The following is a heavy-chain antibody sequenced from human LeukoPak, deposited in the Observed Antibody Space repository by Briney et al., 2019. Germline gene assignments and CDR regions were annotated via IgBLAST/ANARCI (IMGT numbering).Heavy chain of an antibody. V-gene: IGHV1-18*01. CDR1: GYTFSSFG. D-gene: IGHD3-10*01. CDR3: ARVGYYGLGNRSPPLSFSHYGLGV. CDR2: ISAYNGKT. J-gene: IGHJ6*02. Sequence: GALVKVSCKASGYTFSSFGISWVRQAPGQGLEWIGWISAYNGKTNFAQKLQGRVTMTTDTSTDTAYMELGSLRSDDTAVYYCARVGYYGLGNRSPPLSFSHYGLGVWGQGTTVTVSS.